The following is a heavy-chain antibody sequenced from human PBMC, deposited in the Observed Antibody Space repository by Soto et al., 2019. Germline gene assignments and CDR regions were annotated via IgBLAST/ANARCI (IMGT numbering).Heavy chain of an antibody. CDR3: ERVRYGGKCDY. J-gene: IGHJ4*02. V-gene: IGHV4-61*01. CDR2: IYYSGST. D-gene: IGHD4-17*01. Sequence: PSETLSLTCTVSGGSVSSGSYYWSWIRQPPGKGLEWIGYIYYSGSTNYNPSLKSRVTISVDTSKNQFSLKLSSVTAADTAVYYCERVRYGGKCDYWGQGTLVTVSS. CDR1: GGSVSSGSYY.